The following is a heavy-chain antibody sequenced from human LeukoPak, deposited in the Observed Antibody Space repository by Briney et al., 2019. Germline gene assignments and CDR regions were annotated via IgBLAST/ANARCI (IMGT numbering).Heavy chain of an antibody. Sequence: SQTLSLTCAVSGGSISSGGYSWSWIRQPPGKNLEWIVYIYHSGSTYYNPSLKSRVTISVDRSKNQFSLKLSSVTAADTAVYYCARGHPIAAAGTSWFDPWGQGTLVTVSS. V-gene: IGHV4-30-2*01. CDR3: ARGHPIAAAGTSWFDP. J-gene: IGHJ5*02. D-gene: IGHD6-13*01. CDR1: GGSISSGGYS. CDR2: IYHSGST.